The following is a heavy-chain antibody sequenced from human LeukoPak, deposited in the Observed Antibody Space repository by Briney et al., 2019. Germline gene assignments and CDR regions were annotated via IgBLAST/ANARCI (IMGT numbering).Heavy chain of an antibody. J-gene: IGHJ4*02. CDR3: AKRGSSGSYRYLEY. V-gene: IGHV3-30*18. D-gene: IGHD1-26*01. CDR2: ISYDGSNQ. CDR1: GFTFSGYG. Sequence: ERSLRLSCAASGFTFSGYGMHWVRQAPGKGLEWVAIISYDGSNQYYADSLKGRFTISRDNSKNTLYLQMNSLRAEDTAVYYCAKRGSSGSYRYLEYWGQGTLVTVSS.